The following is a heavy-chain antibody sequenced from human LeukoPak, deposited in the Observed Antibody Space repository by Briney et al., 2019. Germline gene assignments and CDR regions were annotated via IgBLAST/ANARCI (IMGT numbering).Heavy chain of an antibody. D-gene: IGHD6-13*01. CDR1: GFTFSSYG. V-gene: IGHV3-30*18. CDR2: ISYDGSNK. J-gene: IGHJ4*02. Sequence: GGSLRLSCAASGFTFSSYGMHWVRQAPGKELEWVAVISYDGSNKYYADSVKGRFTISRDNSKNTLYLQMNSLRAEDTAVYYCAKGPFGAAAGRTFDYWGQGTLVTVSS. CDR3: AKGPFGAAAGRTFDY.